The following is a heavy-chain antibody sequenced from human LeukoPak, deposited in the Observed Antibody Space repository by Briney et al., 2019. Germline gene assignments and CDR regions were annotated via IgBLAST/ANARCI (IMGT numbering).Heavy chain of an antibody. J-gene: IGHJ3*02. CDR3: AREKNYGGNSDAFDI. D-gene: IGHD4-23*01. Sequence: GRSLRLSCAASGFTFSSYGMHWVRQAPGKGLEWVAVISYDGSNKYYADSVKGRFTISRDNSKNTLYLQMNSLRAEDTAVYYCAREKNYGGNSDAFDIWGQGTMVTVSS. V-gene: IGHV3-30*03. CDR1: GFTFSSYG. CDR2: ISYDGSNK.